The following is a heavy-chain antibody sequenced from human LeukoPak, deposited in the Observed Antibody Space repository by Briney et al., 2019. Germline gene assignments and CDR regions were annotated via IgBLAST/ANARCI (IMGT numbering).Heavy chain of an antibody. CDR1: GFTFSNAW. D-gene: IGHD6-13*01. CDR2: IESKTDGGTT. V-gene: IGHV3-15*04. CDR3: TTDGSIVAANTMNY. J-gene: IGHJ4*02. Sequence: GGSLRLSCAASGFTFSNAWMSWVRQAPGKGLEWVGRIESKTDGGTTDYAAPVKGRFTISRDDSKNTLYLQMNSLKTEDTAVYYCTTDGSIVAANTMNYWGQGTLVTVSS.